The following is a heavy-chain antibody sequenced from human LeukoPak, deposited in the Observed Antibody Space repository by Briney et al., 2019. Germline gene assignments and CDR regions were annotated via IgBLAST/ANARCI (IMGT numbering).Heavy chain of an antibody. D-gene: IGHD2-15*01. Sequence: GGSLRLSCAASGFTFRNYAMSWVRQAPGKGLEWVSTISWNSGSIGYADSVKGRFTISRDNAKNSLYLQMNSLRAEDMALYYCAKDKSFSGGETGPFDYWGQGTLVTVSS. CDR2: ISWNSGSI. CDR1: GFTFRNYA. J-gene: IGHJ4*02. V-gene: IGHV3-9*03. CDR3: AKDKSFSGGETGPFDY.